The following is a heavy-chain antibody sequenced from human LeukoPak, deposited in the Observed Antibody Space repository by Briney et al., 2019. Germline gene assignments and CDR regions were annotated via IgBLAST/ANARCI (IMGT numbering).Heavy chain of an antibody. Sequence: PGGALTLSCSASGFSFSGYARQWLGQTPAKGLQWLGFISYDGIHKYGADSVKGRFTISRDNSETTLYLQMNSLRSEGTAVYYWALDFYYGSSSSDTFDIWGQGTMVTVSS. J-gene: IGHJ3*02. CDR3: ALDFYYGSSSSDTFDI. D-gene: IGHD3-22*01. CDR1: GFSFSGYA. V-gene: IGHV3-30-3*01. CDR2: ISYDGIHK.